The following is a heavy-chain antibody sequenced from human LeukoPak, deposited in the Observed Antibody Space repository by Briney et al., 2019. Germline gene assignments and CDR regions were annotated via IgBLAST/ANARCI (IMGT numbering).Heavy chain of an antibody. J-gene: IGHJ5*02. V-gene: IGHV1-24*01. Sequence: ASVKVSCKVSGYTLTELSMHWVRQAPGKGLEWMGGFDPEDGETIYAQNFQGRVTMTRDTSISTAYMELSSLRSEDTAVYYCARLSSHYGDYKVDPWGQGTLVTVSS. CDR3: ARLSSHYGDYKVDP. CDR2: FDPEDGET. D-gene: IGHD4-17*01. CDR1: GYTLTELS.